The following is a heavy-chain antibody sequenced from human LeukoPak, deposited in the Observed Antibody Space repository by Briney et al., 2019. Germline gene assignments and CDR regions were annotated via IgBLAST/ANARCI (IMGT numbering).Heavy chain of an antibody. CDR1: GFTVSSNY. CDR3: ASCSSGWPYNYYHGMDV. J-gene: IGHJ6*02. Sequence: GGSLRLSCAASGFTVSSNYMSWVRQAPGKGLEWGSVIYSGGSTYYADSVKGRFTISRDNSKNTLYLQMNSLRAEDTAVYYFASCSSGWPYNYYHGMDVWGQGTTVTVSS. CDR2: IYSGGST. D-gene: IGHD6-19*01. V-gene: IGHV3-66*01.